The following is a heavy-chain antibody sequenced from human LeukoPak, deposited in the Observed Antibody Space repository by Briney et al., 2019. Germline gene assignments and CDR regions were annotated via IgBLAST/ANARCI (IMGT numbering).Heavy chain of an antibody. Sequence: ASVKVSCKASGYTFTGYYMHWVRQAPGQGLEWMGWINPNSGGTNYAQKFQGRVTMTRDTSTSTVYMELSSLRSDDTAVYYCARSPEGYPHWSDPWGQGTLVTVSS. V-gene: IGHV1-2*02. CDR1: GYTFTGYY. CDR3: ARSPEGYPHWSDP. CDR2: INPNSGGT. D-gene: IGHD6-13*01. J-gene: IGHJ5*02.